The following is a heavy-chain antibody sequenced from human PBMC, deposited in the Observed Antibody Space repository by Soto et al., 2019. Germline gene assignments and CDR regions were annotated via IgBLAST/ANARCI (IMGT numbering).Heavy chain of an antibody. V-gene: IGHV4-39*01. Sequence: PSETLSLTCTVSGGSISSSSYYWGWIRQPPGKGLEWIGSIYYSGSTYYNPSLKSRVTISVDTSKNQFSLKLSSVTAADTAVYYCARRDYYDSSGYEAFDIWGQGTMVTVSS. CDR1: GGSISSSSYY. CDR3: ARRDYYDSSGYEAFDI. CDR2: IYYSGST. D-gene: IGHD3-22*01. J-gene: IGHJ3*02.